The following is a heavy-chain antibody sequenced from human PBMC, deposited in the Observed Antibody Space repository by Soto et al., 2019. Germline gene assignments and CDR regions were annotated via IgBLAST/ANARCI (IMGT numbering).Heavy chain of an antibody. J-gene: IGHJ3*02. CDR3: AKATATGGGAFEI. Sequence: GGSLRLSCAASGFICSSYDMSWVRQAPGKGLEWVSTILVGGSTHYEDSVKGRFTISRDTSKNTVYLQMNSLTAGDTAVYYCAKATATGGGAFEICGQGTMVNVSS. CDR1: GFICSSYD. D-gene: IGHD2-8*02. V-gene: IGHV3-23*01. CDR2: ILVGGST.